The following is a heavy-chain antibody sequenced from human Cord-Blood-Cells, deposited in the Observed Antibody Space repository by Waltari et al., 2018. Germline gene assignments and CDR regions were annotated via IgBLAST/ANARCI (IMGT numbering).Heavy chain of an antibody. V-gene: IGHV4-34*01. CDR3: ARRRYFDL. Sequence: QVQLQQWGAGLLTPSETLSPTCAAYGGSFSGYYWSWIRQPTGKGLEWIGEINHSGSTNYNPSLKSRVTISVDTSKNQFSLKLSSVTAADTAVYYCARRRYFDLWGRGTLVTVSS. J-gene: IGHJ2*01. CDR1: GGSFSGYY. CDR2: INHSGST.